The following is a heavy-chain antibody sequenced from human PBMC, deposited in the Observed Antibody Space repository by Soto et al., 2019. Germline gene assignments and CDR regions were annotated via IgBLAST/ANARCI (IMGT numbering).Heavy chain of an antibody. V-gene: IGHV4-59*01. CDR2: IYYSGST. D-gene: IGHD3-10*01. CDR3: ARARGGYFHY. J-gene: IGHJ4*02. CDR1: GDSISSYY. Sequence: QVQLQESGPGLVKPSETLSLTCTVSGDSISSYYWSWIRQPPGKGLEWIGYIYYSGSTNYNPSLNSRVTITVDTSKSQSSLRLSSVTAADTAVYYCARARGGYFHYWGQGTLVTVSS.